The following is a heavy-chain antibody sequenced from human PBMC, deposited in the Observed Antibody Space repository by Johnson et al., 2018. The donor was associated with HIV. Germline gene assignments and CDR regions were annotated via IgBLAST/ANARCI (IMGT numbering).Heavy chain of an antibody. CDR1: GFTFSHNW. CDR3: ARVGSGSGYSRDAFDI. CDR2: INHDVTAI. J-gene: IGHJ3*02. Sequence: QLVESGGDLVQPGGSLRLSCVGSGFTFSHNWMSWVRQAPGKGPEWVANINHDVTAIHYVDSVKGRFTISRDNAKNSLYLQMNSLRAGDTAVYYCARVGSGSGYSRDAFDIWGQGTMVTVSS. D-gene: IGHD3-22*01. V-gene: IGHV3-7*01.